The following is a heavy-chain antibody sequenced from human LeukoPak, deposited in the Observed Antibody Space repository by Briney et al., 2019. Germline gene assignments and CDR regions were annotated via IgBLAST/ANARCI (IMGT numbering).Heavy chain of an antibody. J-gene: IGHJ3*02. V-gene: IGHV4-34*01. CDR3: ARVAWTVVAPAFDAFDI. Sequence: SETLSLTCAVYGGSFSGYYWSWIRQPPGKGLEWIGEINHSGSTNYNPSLKSRVTISVDTSKNQFSLKLSSVTAADTAVYYCARVAWTVVAPAFDAFDIWGQGTMVTVSS. CDR2: INHSGST. D-gene: IGHD2-2*01. CDR1: GGSFSGYY.